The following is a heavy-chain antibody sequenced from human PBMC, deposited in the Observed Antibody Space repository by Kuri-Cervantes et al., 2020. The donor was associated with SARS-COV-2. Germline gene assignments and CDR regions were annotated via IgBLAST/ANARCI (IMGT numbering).Heavy chain of an antibody. CDR1: GYTFTGYY. Sequence: ASVKVSCKASGYTFTGYYMHWVRQAPGQGLEWMGRINTNSGGTNYAQKFQGWVTMTRDTSISTVYMALSRLRSDDTAVYYCARSTAFLQLVVISQGGAFDIWGQGTMVTVSS. J-gene: IGHJ3*02. CDR3: ARSTAFLQLVVISQGGAFDI. D-gene: IGHD3-22*01. CDR2: INTNSGGT. V-gene: IGHV1-2*04.